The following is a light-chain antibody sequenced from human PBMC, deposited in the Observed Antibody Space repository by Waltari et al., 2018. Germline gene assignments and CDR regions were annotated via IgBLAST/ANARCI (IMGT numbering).Light chain of an antibody. CDR1: QSVTSNY. V-gene: IGKV3-20*01. CDR2: GAS. J-gene: IGKJ1*01. CDR3: QQYGSSPRT. Sequence: EIVLTQSPGPLALSPGERATLSCRTIQSVTSNYLAWYQQKPGQAPRLLIYGASSRATGIPDRFSGSGSGTDFTLTISRLEPEDFAVYYCQQYGSSPRTFGQGTKVEIK.